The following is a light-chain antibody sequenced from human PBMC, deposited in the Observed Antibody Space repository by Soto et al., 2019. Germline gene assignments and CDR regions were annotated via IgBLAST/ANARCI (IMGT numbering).Light chain of an antibody. V-gene: IGKV3-15*01. CDR3: QQYNNWPWT. CDR2: GAS. CDR1: QSVSSN. Sequence: EIVMTQSPATLSVSPGERATLSCRASQSVSSNLAWYQQKPGQAPRLLLYGASTRATGIPARFSGSGSGTGFTLTISSLQSEAFAVYYCQQYNNWPWTFGQGTKVEIK. J-gene: IGKJ1*01.